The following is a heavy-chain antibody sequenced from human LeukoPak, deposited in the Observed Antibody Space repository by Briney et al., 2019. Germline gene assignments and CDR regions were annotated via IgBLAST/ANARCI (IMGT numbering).Heavy chain of an antibody. CDR1: GGSISSYY. D-gene: IGHD6-6*01. CDR3: ARGKYSSSSWVDY. CDR2: IYYSGST. Sequence: SETLSLTCTVSGGSISSYYWSWIRQPPGKGLEWIGYIYYSGSTNYNPSLKSRVTISVDTSKNRFSLKLSSVTAADTAVYYCARGKYSSSSWVDYWGQGTLVTVSS. V-gene: IGHV4-59*01. J-gene: IGHJ4*02.